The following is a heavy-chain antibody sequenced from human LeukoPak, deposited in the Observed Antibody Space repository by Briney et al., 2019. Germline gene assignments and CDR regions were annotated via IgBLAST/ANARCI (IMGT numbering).Heavy chain of an antibody. J-gene: IGHJ5*02. CDR3: AREVGYSSSYYGRFDP. D-gene: IGHD2-2*01. CDR2: VNPNNGVP. CDR1: GYTFTGYY. Sequence: GASVKVSCKASGYTFTGYYMHWVRQAPGQGLEWMGRVNPNNGVPNYAQKFQGRVTMTRDTAISTFYMELSSLRSDDTAVYFCAREVGYSSSYYGRFDPWGQGTPVIVSS. V-gene: IGHV1-2*06.